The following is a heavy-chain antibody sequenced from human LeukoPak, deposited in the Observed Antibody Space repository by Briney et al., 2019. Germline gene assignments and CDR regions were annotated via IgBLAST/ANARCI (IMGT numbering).Heavy chain of an antibody. D-gene: IGHD6-19*01. CDR2: IYSGGST. CDR1: GFTVSSNY. CDR3: AKEFPGYSSGWYYFDY. Sequence: GGSLRLSCAASGFTVSSNYMSWVRQAPGKGLEWISVIYSGGSTYYADSVKGRFTISRDNSKNTLYLQMNSLRAEDTAVYYCAKEFPGYSSGWYYFDYWGQGTLVTVSS. J-gene: IGHJ4*02. V-gene: IGHV3-53*01.